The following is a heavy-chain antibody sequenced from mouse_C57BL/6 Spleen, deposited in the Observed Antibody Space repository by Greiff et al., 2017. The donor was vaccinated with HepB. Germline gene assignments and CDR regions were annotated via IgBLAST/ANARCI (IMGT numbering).Heavy chain of an antibody. CDR3: ARSGYYYGSSYDD. V-gene: IGHV1-26*01. J-gene: IGHJ2*01. D-gene: IGHD1-1*01. CDR2: INPNNGGT. CDR1: GYTFTDYY. Sequence: VQLQQSGPELVKPGASVKISCKASGYTFTDYYMNWVKQSHGKSLEWIGDINPNNGGTSYNQKFKGKATLTVDKSSSTAYMELRSLTSEDSAVYYCARSGYYYGSSYDDWGQGTTLTVSS.